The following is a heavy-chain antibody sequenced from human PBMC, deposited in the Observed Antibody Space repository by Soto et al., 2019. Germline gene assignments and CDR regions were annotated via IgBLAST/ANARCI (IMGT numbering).Heavy chain of an antibody. J-gene: IGHJ6*02. CDR3: ARETYYDFWSGPYYGMDV. D-gene: IGHD3-3*01. Sequence: QVQLVESGGGVVQPGRSLRLSCAASGFTFSSYAMHWVRQAPGKGLEWVAVISYDGSNKFYADSVKGRFTISRDNSKNTLYLQMNSLRAEDTAVYYCARETYYDFWSGPYYGMDVWGQGTTVTASS. V-gene: IGHV3-30-3*01. CDR2: ISYDGSNK. CDR1: GFTFSSYA.